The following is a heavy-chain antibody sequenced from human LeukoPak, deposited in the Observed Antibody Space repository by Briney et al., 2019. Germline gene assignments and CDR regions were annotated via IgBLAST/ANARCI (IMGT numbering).Heavy chain of an antibody. D-gene: IGHD6-19*01. CDR1: GFTFSSYA. Sequence: GGSLRLSCAASGFTFSSYAMSWVRQAPGKGLEWVSAISGSGGSTYYADSVKGRFTISRDNSKNTLYLQMNSLRAEDTAVYYCAKSKFSLEVAGSEGAFDIWGQGTMVTVSS. CDR3: AKSKFSLEVAGSEGAFDI. J-gene: IGHJ3*02. CDR2: ISGSGGST. V-gene: IGHV3-23*01.